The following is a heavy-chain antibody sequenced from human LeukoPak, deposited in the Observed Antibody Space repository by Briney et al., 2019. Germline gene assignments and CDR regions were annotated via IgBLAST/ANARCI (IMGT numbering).Heavy chain of an antibody. CDR3: ARGRRVLAVAGTEGVYYYYGMDV. J-gene: IGHJ6*04. CDR1: GFTFSSYA. D-gene: IGHD6-19*01. Sequence: PGRSLRLSCAASGFTFSSYAMHWVRQDPGKGLEWVAVVSYDGSNKYYADSVKGRFTISRDNSKNTLYLQMNSLRAEDTAVYYCARGRRVLAVAGTEGVYYYYGMDVWGKGTTVTVSS. CDR2: VSYDGSNK. V-gene: IGHV3-30*04.